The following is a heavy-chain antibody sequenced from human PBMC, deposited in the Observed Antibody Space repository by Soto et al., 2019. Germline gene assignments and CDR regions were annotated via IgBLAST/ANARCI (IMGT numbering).Heavy chain of an antibody. CDR2: IYYSGST. V-gene: IGHV4-59*01. Sequence: SETLSLTCTVSGGTISSYYWSWILQPPGKGLEWIGYIYYSGSTNYNPSLKSRVTISVDTSKNQFSLKLSSVTAADTAVYYCARDGSEHTKGWRAFDIWGQGTMVTVSS. CDR1: GGTISSYY. D-gene: IGHD2-15*01. J-gene: IGHJ3*02. CDR3: ARDGSEHTKGWRAFDI.